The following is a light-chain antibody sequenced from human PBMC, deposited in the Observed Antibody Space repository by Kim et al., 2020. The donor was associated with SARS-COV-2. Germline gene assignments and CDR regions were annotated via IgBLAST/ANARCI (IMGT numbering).Light chain of an antibody. V-gene: IGKV3-11*01. CDR3: QQRGGWPPWT. Sequence: EIVLTQSPATLSLSPGERATLSCRTSQSISNSLAWYQQKPGQAPRLLIYEASNRATGIPARFRGSGSGTDFTLTINSLEPEDFAVYYCQQRGGWPPWTFGQGTKVDIK. CDR2: EAS. J-gene: IGKJ1*01. CDR1: QSISNS.